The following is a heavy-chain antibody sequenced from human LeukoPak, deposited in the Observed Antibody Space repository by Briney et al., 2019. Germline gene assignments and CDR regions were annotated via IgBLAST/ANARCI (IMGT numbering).Heavy chain of an antibody. CDR2: ISAYNGNT. Sequence: ASVKVSCKASGYTFTSYGISWVRQAPGQGLEWMGWISAYNGNTNYAQKLQGRVTMTTDTSTSTAYMELRSLRSDDTAVYYCARGLGIVVVPAATQTPENWFDPWRQGTLVTVSS. CDR1: GYTFTSYG. J-gene: IGHJ5*02. V-gene: IGHV1-18*01. CDR3: ARGLGIVVVPAATQTPENWFDP. D-gene: IGHD2-2*03.